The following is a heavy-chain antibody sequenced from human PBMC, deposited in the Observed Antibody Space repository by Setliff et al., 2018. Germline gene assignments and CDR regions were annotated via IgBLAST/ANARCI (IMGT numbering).Heavy chain of an antibody. J-gene: IGHJ3*01. CDR2: IYYSGST. V-gene: IGHV4-39*07. CDR3: ARIDIVLMVYAD. D-gene: IGHD2-8*01. CDR1: GGSISSSSYY. Sequence: PSETLSLTCTVSGGSISSSSYYWGWIRQPPGKGLEWIGSIYYSGSTNYNPSLKSRVAISVDTSKNQFSLKLSSVTAADTAVYYCARIDIVLMVYADWGQGTMVTVSS.